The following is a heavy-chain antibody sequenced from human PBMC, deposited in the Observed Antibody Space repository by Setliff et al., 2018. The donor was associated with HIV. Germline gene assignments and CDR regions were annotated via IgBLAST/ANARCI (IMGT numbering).Heavy chain of an antibody. V-gene: IGHV1-69*13. Sequence: SVKVSCKASGGSFSSYGLSWVRQAPGQGLEWMGGIMPTFGTANYAQKFQGRVTIIADASTNTVNLELSSLRSEDTAVYYCARGVDVCPNPPQDYWGQGTLVTVSS. J-gene: IGHJ4*02. CDR1: GGSFSSYG. CDR3: ARGVDVCPNPPQDY. D-gene: IGHD2-2*01. CDR2: IMPTFGTA.